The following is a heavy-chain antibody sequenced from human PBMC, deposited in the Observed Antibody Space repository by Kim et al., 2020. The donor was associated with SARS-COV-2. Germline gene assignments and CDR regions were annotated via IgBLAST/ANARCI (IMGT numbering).Heavy chain of an antibody. D-gene: IGHD3-22*01. V-gene: IGHV4-59*08. CDR3: ATRRAYYYDSSGYDY. CDR1: GGSISSYY. J-gene: IGHJ4*02. CDR2: IYYSGST. Sequence: SETLSLTCTVSGGSISSYYWSWIRQPPGKGLELIGYIYYSGSTNYNPSLKSRVTISVDTSKNQFSLKLSSVTAADTAVYYCATRRAYYYDSSGYDYWGQGPLVTVS.